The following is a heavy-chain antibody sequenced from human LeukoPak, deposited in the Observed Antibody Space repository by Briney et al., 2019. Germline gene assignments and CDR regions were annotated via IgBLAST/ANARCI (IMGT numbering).Heavy chain of an antibody. D-gene: IGHD3-22*01. J-gene: IGHJ4*02. CDR1: GFTFSDYY. V-gene: IGHV3-73*01. CDR3: TSSYYYDSSGYEPDY. CDR2: IRSKAKSYAT. Sequence: PGGSLRLSCAASGFTFSDYYMSWIRQAPGKGLEWVGRIRSKAKSYATAYAASVKGRFTISRDDSKNTAYLQMNSLKTEDTAVYYCTSSYYYDSSGYEPDYWGQGTLVTVSS.